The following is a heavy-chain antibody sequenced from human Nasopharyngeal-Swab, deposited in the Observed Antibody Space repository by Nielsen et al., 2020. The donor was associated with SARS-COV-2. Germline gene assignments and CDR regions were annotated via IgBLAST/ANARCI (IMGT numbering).Heavy chain of an antibody. J-gene: IGHJ5*02. CDR1: GYSFTSYW. CDR2: IYPGDSAT. CDR3: ARLDYDILTGWGGFDP. V-gene: IGHV5-51*01. D-gene: IGHD3-9*01. Sequence: GESLKISCKGSGYSFTSYWIGWVRQMPGKGLEWMGIIYPGDSATRYSPSFQGQVTISADKSISTAYLQWSSLKASDTAMYYCARLDYDILTGWGGFDPWGQGTLVTVSS.